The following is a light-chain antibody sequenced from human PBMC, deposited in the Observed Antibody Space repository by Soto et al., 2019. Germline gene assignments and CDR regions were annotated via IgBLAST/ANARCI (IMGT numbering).Light chain of an antibody. J-gene: IGLJ2*01. CDR3: SSYTTSNTLV. V-gene: IGLV2-14*03. CDR2: AVS. Sequence: QSALTQPASVSGSPGQSITISCTGTSSDVGGYNYVSWYQQHPGRAPKLIIYAVSNRPSGVSDRFSGSKSGNTASLTISGLQTEDEADYYCSSYTTSNTLVFGGGTQLTVL. CDR1: SSDVGGYNY.